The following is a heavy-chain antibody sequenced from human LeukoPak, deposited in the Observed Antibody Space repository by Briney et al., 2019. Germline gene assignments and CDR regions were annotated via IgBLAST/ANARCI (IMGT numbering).Heavy chain of an antibody. CDR2: INHSGST. Sequence: PSETLSLTCAVYGGSFSGYYWSWIRQPPGKGLEWIGEINHSGSTKYNPSLKSRVTISVDTSKNQFSLKLSSVTAADTAAYYCASSPPVSYDFWSGYYPFDYWGQGTLVTVSS. J-gene: IGHJ4*02. CDR3: ASSPPVSYDFWSGYYPFDY. D-gene: IGHD3-3*01. CDR1: GGSFSGYY. V-gene: IGHV4-34*01.